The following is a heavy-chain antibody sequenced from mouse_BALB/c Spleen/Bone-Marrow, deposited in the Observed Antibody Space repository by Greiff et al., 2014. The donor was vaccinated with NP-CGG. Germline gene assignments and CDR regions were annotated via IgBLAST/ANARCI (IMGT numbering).Heavy chain of an antibody. V-gene: IGHV1S81*02. Sequence: QVQLQQSGAELVKPGASVKLSCKASGYTFSSYYMYWVKQRPGQGIEWIGEINPSNGGTKFNEKFKSKATLTVDKSSSTAYMQLSSLTSEDSAVYYCTRSNYGYWYFDVWGAGTTVTVSS. D-gene: IGHD1-1*01. CDR2: INPSNGGT. J-gene: IGHJ1*01. CDR1: GYTFSSYY. CDR3: TRSNYGYWYFDV.